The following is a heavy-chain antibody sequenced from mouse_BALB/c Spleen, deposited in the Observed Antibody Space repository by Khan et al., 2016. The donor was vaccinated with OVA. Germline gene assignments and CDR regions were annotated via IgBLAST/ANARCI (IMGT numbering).Heavy chain of an antibody. CDR3: ASHLTGSLAY. CDR1: GFTFSAYS. V-gene: IGHV5-6*01. CDR2: ISSGADYT. D-gene: IGHD4-1*01. Sequence: EVQRVESGGDLVKPGGSLKLSCAASGFTFSAYSMSWVRQTPDKRLEWVATISSGADYTYYPDGVKGRFTISRDNAKNTLYLQMSSLKSEDTAMYYCASHLTGSLAYWGQGTLVTVSA. J-gene: IGHJ3*01.